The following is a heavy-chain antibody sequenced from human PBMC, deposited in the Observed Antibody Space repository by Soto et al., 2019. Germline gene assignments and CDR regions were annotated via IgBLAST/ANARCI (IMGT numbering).Heavy chain of an antibody. V-gene: IGHV3-23*01. CDR2: IDNSGGTT. Sequence: SLRLSCVASGFTFSYYAMGWVRQAPGKGLEWVSVIDNSGGTTYYTDSVKGRFTISRDNSKNTLYLRMSSLRAEDTAIYYCAKDAKRSDGWYYFDYWGQGTLVTVYS. CDR3: AKDAKRSDGWYYFDY. CDR1: GFTFSYYA. J-gene: IGHJ4*02. D-gene: IGHD6-19*01.